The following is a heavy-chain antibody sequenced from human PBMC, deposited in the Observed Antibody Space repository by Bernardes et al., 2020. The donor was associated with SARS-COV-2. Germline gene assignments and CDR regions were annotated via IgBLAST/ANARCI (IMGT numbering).Heavy chain of an antibody. D-gene: IGHD1-26*01. Sequence: SETLSLTCTVSGGSISTYYWSWIRQPPGKGLEWIGYVYYSGITNYNPSLKSRVTMSVDTSKIQFSLKLNSVTAADTAVYYCARVPSGVEDYFDYWGQGTLVTGAS. V-gene: IGHV4-59*01. CDR2: VYYSGIT. J-gene: IGHJ4*02. CDR3: ARVPSGVEDYFDY. CDR1: GGSISTYY.